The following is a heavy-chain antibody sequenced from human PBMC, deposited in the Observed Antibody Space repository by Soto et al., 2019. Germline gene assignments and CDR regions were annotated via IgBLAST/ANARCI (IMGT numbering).Heavy chain of an antibody. V-gene: IGHV4-39*01. CDR3: ATVDGLGVVTPFMDY. Sequence: QLQLQESGPGLVKPSETLSLICPVSGGSISSSRYRWGWVRQPPGKGLEWIGTIYYSGSTHYNPSLKSRVTISVDTSKSQFSLRLNSATAADTAVYYCATVDGLGVVTPFMDYWGQGPRSPS. CDR2: IYYSGST. CDR1: GGSISSSRYR. J-gene: IGHJ6*02. D-gene: IGHD3-3*01.